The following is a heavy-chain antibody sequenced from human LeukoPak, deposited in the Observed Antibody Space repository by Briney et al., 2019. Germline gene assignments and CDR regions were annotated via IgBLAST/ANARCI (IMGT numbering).Heavy chain of an antibody. D-gene: IGHD3-9*01. V-gene: IGHV4-30-4*01. CDR3: ARGDFDWLPGHDAFDI. Sequence: PSETLSLTCSVSGDSINSGNYFWNWIRQSPEKGLEWLGYVHSSGHTHYNPSLKSRVTISVDTSKNQFSLKLSSVTAADTAVYYCARGDFDWLPGHDAFDIWGQGTMVTVSS. CDR1: GDSINSGNYF. CDR2: VHSSGHT. J-gene: IGHJ3*02.